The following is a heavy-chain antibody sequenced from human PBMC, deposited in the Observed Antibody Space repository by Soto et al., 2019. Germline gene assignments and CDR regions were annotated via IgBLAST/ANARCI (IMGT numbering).Heavy chain of an antibody. J-gene: IGHJ4*02. V-gene: IGHV4-59*01. D-gene: IGHD6-19*01. Sequence: SETLSLTCTVSGGSISSYYWSWIRQPPGKGLEWIGYIYYSGSTNYNPSLKSRVTISVDTSKNQFSLKLSSVTAADTAVYYCARGLAVAEKGSFDYWGQGTLVTVSS. CDR3: ARGLAVAEKGSFDY. CDR2: IYYSGST. CDR1: GGSISSYY.